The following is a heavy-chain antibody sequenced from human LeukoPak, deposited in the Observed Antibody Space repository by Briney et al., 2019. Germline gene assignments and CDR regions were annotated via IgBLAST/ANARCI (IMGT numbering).Heavy chain of an antibody. CDR1: GGSISSYY. Sequence: SETLSLTSTVSGGSISSYYWSWIRQPPGKGLEWIGYIYYSGSTNYNPSLKSRVTISVDTSKNQISRKLSSVTAADTAVYYCARDAVRGSQSAFDIWGQGTMVTVSS. J-gene: IGHJ3*02. V-gene: IGHV4-59*01. D-gene: IGHD3-10*01. CDR2: IYYSGST. CDR3: ARDAVRGSQSAFDI.